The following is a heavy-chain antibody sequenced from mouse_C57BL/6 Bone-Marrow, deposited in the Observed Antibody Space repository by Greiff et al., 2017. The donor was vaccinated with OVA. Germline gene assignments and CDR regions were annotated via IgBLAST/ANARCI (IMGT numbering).Heavy chain of an antibody. CDR3: ARFVYDYYYYALDY. V-gene: IGHV1-85*01. CDR1: GYTFTSYA. D-gene: IGHD2-4*01. CDR2: IYPRDGST. J-gene: IGHJ4*01. Sequence: VQLQESGPELVKPGASVKLSCKASGYTFTSYAINWVKQRPGQGLEWIGWIYPRDGSTKYNEKFKGKATLTVDTSSSTAYMELHSLTSEDSAVYLCARFVYDYYYYALDYWGQGTSVTVSS.